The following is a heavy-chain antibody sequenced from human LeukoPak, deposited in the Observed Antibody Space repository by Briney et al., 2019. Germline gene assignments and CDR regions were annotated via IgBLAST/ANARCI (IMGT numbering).Heavy chain of an antibody. CDR1: GYTFTTYW. D-gene: IGHD2-2*01. Sequence: GESLNISCKASGYTFTTYWIGWVRQMRGKGLEWMGIVYPADSDTRYSPSFQGQVTISADKSISTAYLQWSSLKASDTAMYYCARKVPAVGFDIWGQGTMVTVSS. CDR3: ARKVPAVGFDI. J-gene: IGHJ3*02. CDR2: VYPADSDT. V-gene: IGHV5-51*01.